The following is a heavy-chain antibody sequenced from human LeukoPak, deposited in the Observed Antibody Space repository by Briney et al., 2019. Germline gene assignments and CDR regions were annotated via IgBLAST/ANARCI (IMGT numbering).Heavy chain of an antibody. J-gene: IGHJ3*02. CDR3: AKDRGVWAFDI. V-gene: IGHV3-30-3*01. CDR2: ISYDGSNK. CDR1: GITLSSYV. Sequence: PGGSLRLSCAASGITLSSYVMHWVRQASGKALEWVAVISYDGSNKDYADSVKGRFTISRDNSKNTLDLQMNSLRAEDTAVYYCAKDRGVWAFDIWGQGTMVTVSS. D-gene: IGHD3-10*01.